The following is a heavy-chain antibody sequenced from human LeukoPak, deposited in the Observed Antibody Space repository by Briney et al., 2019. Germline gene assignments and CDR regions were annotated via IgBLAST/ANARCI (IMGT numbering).Heavy chain of an antibody. CDR2: MNPNSGNT. Sequence: ASVKVSCKASGYTFTSYDINWVRQATGQGLEWMGWMNPNSGNTGYAQKFQGRVTMTRNTSISTAYMELSSLRSEDTAVYYCARAQSEYDFWRGYEPLLYYYGMDVWGQGTTVTVSS. CDR3: ARAQSEYDFWRGYEPLLYYYGMDV. CDR1: GYTFTSYD. D-gene: IGHD3-3*01. J-gene: IGHJ6*02. V-gene: IGHV1-8*01.